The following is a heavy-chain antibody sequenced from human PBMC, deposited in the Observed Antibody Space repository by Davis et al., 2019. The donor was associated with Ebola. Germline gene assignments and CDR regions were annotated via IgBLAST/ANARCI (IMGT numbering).Heavy chain of an antibody. D-gene: IGHD5-12*01. Sequence: MPSETLSLTCAVYGGSFSGYYWSWIRQPPGKGLEWIGEINHSGSTNYNPSLKSRVTISVDTSKNQFSLNLSSVTAADTAVYYCARLVQRVATISNDYWGQGTLVTVSS. CDR1: GGSFSGYY. CDR2: INHSGST. J-gene: IGHJ4*02. V-gene: IGHV4-34*01. CDR3: ARLVQRVATISNDY.